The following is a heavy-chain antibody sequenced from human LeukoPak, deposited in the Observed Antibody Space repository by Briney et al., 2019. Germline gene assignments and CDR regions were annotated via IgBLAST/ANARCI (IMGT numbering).Heavy chain of an antibody. CDR2: IYPGDSDT. CDR3: ARRQGCSSTSCPPDP. J-gene: IGHJ5*02. V-gene: IGHV5-51*01. D-gene: IGHD2-2*01. Sequence: KDGESLKISCKGSGYSFTTYWIGWVRQMPGKGLEWMGIIYPGDSDTRYSPSFQGQVTMSADKSINTAYLQWSSLKASDTAMYYCARRQGCSSTSCPPDPWGQGTLVTVSS. CDR1: GYSFTTYW.